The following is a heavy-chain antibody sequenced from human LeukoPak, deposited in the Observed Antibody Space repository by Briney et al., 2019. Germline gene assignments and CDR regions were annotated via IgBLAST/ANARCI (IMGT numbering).Heavy chain of an antibody. V-gene: IGHV4-59*01. J-gene: IGHJ5*02. CDR2: IHYTGST. CDR1: GGSISSYY. Sequence: SETLSLTCTVSGGSISSYYWSWIRQSPGKGLECIGYIHYTGSTNYNTSLKSRVTISVETSKNQFSLKLKSVTAADTAVYYCARGGYYGSGNDFRFDPWGQGTLVTVSS. D-gene: IGHD3-10*01. CDR3: ARGGYYGSGNDFRFDP.